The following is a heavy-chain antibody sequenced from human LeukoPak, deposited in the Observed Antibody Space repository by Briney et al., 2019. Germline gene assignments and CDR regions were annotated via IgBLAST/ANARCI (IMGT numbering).Heavy chain of an antibody. CDR3: ANSIDSSSWYGTDAFDI. CDR1: GYTFTSYG. CDR2: ISAYNGNT. V-gene: IGHV1-18*01. J-gene: IGHJ3*02. D-gene: IGHD6-13*01. Sequence: ASVKVSCKASGYTFTSYGISWVRQAPGQGLEWMGWISAYNGNTNYAQKLQGRVTMTTDTSTSTAYMELRSLRSDDTAVYYCANSIDSSSWYGTDAFDIWGQGTMVTVSS.